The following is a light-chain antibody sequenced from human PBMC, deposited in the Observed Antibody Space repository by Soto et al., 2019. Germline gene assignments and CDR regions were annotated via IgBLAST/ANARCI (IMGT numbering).Light chain of an antibody. Sequence: QLVLTKSPSASASLGASVKFTCTLSSGHSSYAIAWHQQQPEKGPRYLMKLNSDGSHNKGDGIPDRFSGSSSGAERYLTISSLQSEDEADYYCQTWDTGSVIFGGGTKLTVL. CDR1: SGHSSYA. CDR3: QTWDTGSVI. V-gene: IGLV4-69*01. CDR2: LNSDGSH. J-gene: IGLJ2*01.